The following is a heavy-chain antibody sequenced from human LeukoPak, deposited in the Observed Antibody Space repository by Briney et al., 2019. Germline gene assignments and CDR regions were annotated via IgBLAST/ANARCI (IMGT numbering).Heavy chain of an antibody. D-gene: IGHD2-15*01. J-gene: IGHJ6*03. Sequence: SQTLSLTCTVSGGSISSGSYYWSWIRQPAGRGLEWIGRIHTSGSTNYNPSLKSRVTISVDTSKNQFSLKLSSVTAADAAVYYCAGHCSGGSCYPGAGYYMDVWGKGTTVTVSS. CDR1: GGSISSGSYY. CDR3: AGHCSGGSCYPGAGYYMDV. CDR2: IHTSGST. V-gene: IGHV4-61*02.